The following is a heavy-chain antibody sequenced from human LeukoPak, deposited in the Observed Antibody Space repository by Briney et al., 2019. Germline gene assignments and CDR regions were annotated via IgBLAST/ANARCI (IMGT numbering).Heavy chain of an antibody. CDR3: AKESRRMAGTRDFDY. Sequence: GGSLRLSXAASGFTFSSYAMSWVRQARGKGLEWVSAISDSGGSTYYADSVKGRFTISADNSKNTLYLQKNSLRAEDTAVYYCAKESRRMAGTRDFDYWGQGTLVTVSS. J-gene: IGHJ4*02. CDR2: ISDSGGST. D-gene: IGHD6-19*01. V-gene: IGHV3-23*01. CDR1: GFTFSSYA.